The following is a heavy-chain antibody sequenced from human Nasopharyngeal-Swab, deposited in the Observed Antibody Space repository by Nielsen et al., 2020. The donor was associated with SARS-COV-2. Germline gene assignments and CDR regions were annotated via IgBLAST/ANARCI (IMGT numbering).Heavy chain of an antibody. D-gene: IGHD4-17*01. J-gene: IGHJ3*02. V-gene: IGHV1-18*01. CDR2: ISAYNGNT. Sequence: ASVKVSCKASGYTFTSYGISWVRQAPGQGLEWMGWISAYNGNTNYAQKLQGRVTMTTDTSTSTAYMELRSLRSDDTAVYYCARDPPPYGDYRGALGGAFDIRGQGTMVTVSS. CDR3: ARDPPPYGDYRGALGGAFDI. CDR1: GYTFTSYG.